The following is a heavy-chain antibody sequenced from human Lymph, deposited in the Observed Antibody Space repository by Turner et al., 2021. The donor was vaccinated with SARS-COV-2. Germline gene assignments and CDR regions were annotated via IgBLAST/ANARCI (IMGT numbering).Heavy chain of an antibody. CDR2: MDPNSGNT. CDR3: ARAAQLTVWFDP. V-gene: IGHV1-8*01. CDR1: GYTFTRYD. Sequence: QVQLVQSGAEVKKPGASVKVFCMASGYTFTRYDINWVRQATGQGLEWMGWMDPNSGNTGYAQKFQGRVTMTRNTSISTAYMELSSLGSEDTAVYYCARAAQLTVWFDPWGQGTLVTVSS. D-gene: IGHD3-9*01. J-gene: IGHJ5*02.